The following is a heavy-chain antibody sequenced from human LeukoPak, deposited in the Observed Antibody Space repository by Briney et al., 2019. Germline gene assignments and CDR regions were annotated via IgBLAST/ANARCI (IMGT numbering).Heavy chain of an antibody. CDR1: GVSITNYY. CDR3: ARLSDSPISAFDL. Sequence: SETLSLTCTVSGVSITNYYWSWIRQPPGKGLEWIAYTYFTGNTDYNPSLKSRVTISVDTSKNQFSLKLTSVTAADTALYYCARLSDSPISAFDLWGQGTMVTVSS. V-gene: IGHV4-59*01. D-gene: IGHD3-22*01. CDR2: TYFTGNT. J-gene: IGHJ3*01.